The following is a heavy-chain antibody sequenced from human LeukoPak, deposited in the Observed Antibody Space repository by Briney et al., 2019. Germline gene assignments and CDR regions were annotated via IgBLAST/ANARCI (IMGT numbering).Heavy chain of an antibody. CDR3: ARGASGAPYY. CDR2: ISYDGSNK. Sequence: PGGSLRLSCAASGFTFSSYAMHWVRQAPGKGLEWVAVISYDGSNKYYADSVKGRFTISRDNSKNTLYLQMNSLRAEDTAVYYCARGASGAPYYWGQGTLVTVSS. V-gene: IGHV3-30*04. D-gene: IGHD1-26*01. CDR1: GFTFSSYA. J-gene: IGHJ4*02.